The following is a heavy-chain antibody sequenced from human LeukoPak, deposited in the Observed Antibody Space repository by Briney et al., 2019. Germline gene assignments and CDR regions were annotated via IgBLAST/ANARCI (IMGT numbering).Heavy chain of an antibody. D-gene: IGHD3-22*01. CDR3: ARDYYYDSSGYISDASDI. J-gene: IGHJ3*02. V-gene: IGHV4-4*07. CDR2: IYTSGST. Sequence: SETLSLTCTVSGGSISSYYWSWIRQPAGKGLEWIGRIYTSGSTNYNPSLKSRVTMSVDTSKNQFSLKLSSVTAADTAVYYCARDYYYDSSGYISDASDIWGQGTMVTVSS. CDR1: GGSISSYY.